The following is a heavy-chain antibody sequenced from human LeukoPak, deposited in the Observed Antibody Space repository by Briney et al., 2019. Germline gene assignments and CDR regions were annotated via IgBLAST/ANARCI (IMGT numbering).Heavy chain of an antibody. CDR1: GYTFTSYG. V-gene: IGHV1-18*01. CDR2: ISAYNGNT. CDR3: ARDAPPSSAAHYYYGMDV. J-gene: IGHJ6*02. D-gene: IGHD2-2*01. Sequence: ASVKVSCKASGYTFTSYGISWVRQAPGQGLEWMGWISAYNGNTNYAQKLQGRDTMTTDTSTSTAYMEPRSLRSDDTAVYYCARDAPPSSAAHYYYGMDVWGQGTTVTVSS.